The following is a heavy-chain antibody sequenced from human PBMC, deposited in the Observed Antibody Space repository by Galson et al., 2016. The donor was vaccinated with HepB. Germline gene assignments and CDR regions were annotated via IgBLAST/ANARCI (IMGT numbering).Heavy chain of an antibody. J-gene: IGHJ5*02. Sequence: SETLSLTCTVSGGSVDNYSWSWIRQPPGRELQYIGRIFSTGSTEYNPSLKGRVTISVDTSKTQFSLKLTSMTAADTAVYYCARLPKTGAYFDPWGQGTLVTASS. D-gene: IGHD3-10*01. CDR3: ARLPKTGAYFDP. CDR2: IFSTGST. CDR1: GGSVDNYS. V-gene: IGHV4-59*02.